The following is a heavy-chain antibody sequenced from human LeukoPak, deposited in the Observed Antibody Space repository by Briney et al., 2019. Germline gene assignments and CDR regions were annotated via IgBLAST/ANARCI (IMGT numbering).Heavy chain of an antibody. CDR2: ISSSSSYI. CDR1: GXTFSNYX. V-gene: IGHV3-21*01. Sequence: GXXLXXSXEGSGXTFSNYXMGWVRQAXGXXLEGVSSISSSSSYIYYADSVKGRFTISRDNAKNSLYLQMNSLRAEDTAVYYCARARGEEAFDIWGQGTMVTVSS. D-gene: IGHD3-10*01. J-gene: IGHJ3*02. CDR3: ARARGEEAFDI.